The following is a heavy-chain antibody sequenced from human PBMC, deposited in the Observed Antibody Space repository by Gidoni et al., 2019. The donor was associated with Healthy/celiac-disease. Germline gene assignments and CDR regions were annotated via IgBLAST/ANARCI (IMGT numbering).Heavy chain of an antibody. CDR1: GGSISSSSYY. CDR2: IYYSGST. D-gene: IGHD6-6*01. V-gene: IGHV4-39*07. Sequence: QLQLQESGPGLVKPSETLSLTCTVSGGSISSSSYYWGWIRQPPGKGLEWIGSIYYSGSTYYNPSLKSRVTISVDTSKNQFSLKLSSVTAADTAVYYCARPVEYSSSLDAFDIWGQGTMVTVSS. J-gene: IGHJ3*02. CDR3: ARPVEYSSSLDAFDI.